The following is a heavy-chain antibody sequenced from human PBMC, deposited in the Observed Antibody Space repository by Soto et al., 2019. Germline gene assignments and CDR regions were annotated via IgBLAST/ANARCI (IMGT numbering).Heavy chain of an antibody. CDR2: ISRSGDTT. CDR1: GFTFSDYA. Sequence: EVQLLESGGGLVQPGGSLRLSCAASGFTFSDYAMTWVRQAPGKGLEWVSLISRSGDTTLHADSVKGRFTIARDSFKNTLFMQLNSLRAEDTAGYYCARRPMRTLGVASPSVDLNYFDYWGQGTLVTVSS. V-gene: IGHV3-23*01. CDR3: ARRPMRTLGVASPSVDLNYFDY. J-gene: IGHJ4*02. D-gene: IGHD2-15*01.